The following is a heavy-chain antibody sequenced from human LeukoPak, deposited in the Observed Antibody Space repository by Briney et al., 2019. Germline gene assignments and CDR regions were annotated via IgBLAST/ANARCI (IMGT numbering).Heavy chain of an antibody. J-gene: IGHJ4*02. CDR1: GFTFSSYA. CDR2: ISYDGSNK. V-gene: IGHV3-30-3*01. CDR3: ASYSMVRGGGY. D-gene: IGHD3-10*01. Sequence: GGSLRLSCAASGFTFSSYAMHWVRQAPGKGLEWVAVISYDGSNKYYADSVKGRFTISRDNSKNTLYLQMNSLRAEDTAVYYCASYSMVRGGGYWGQGTLVTVSS.